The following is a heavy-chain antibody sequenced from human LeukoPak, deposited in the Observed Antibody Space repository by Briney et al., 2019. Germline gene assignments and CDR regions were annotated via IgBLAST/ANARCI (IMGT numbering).Heavy chain of an antibody. CDR1: GGSINGYY. Sequence: PSETLSLTCTASGGSINGYYWNWIRQPPGKGLEWIGYIYYTGSTNYNPSLKSRVTISLDTSKNQFSLKLSSVTAAGTAVYYCARDRWFDTWGQGTLVTVSS. V-gene: IGHV4-59*01. CDR2: IYYTGST. J-gene: IGHJ5*02. CDR3: ARDRWFDT.